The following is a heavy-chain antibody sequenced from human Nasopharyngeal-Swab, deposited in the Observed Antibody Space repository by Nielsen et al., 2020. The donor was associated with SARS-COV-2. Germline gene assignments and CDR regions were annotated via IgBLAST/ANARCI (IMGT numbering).Heavy chain of an antibody. CDR1: GFTFSSYE. CDR2: ISSSGSTI. D-gene: IGHD3-3*01. Sequence: GSLRLSCAASGFTFSSYEMNWVRQAPGKGLEWVSYISSSGSTIYYADSVKGRFTISRDNAKNSPYLQMNSLRAEDTAVYYCASSPDFWSGYYTPPPFDYWGQGTLVTVSS. J-gene: IGHJ4*02. V-gene: IGHV3-48*03. CDR3: ASSPDFWSGYYTPPPFDY.